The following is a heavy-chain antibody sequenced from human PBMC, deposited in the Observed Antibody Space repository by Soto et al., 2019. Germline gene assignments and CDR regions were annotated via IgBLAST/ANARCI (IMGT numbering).Heavy chain of an antibody. Sequence: SVKVSFKASGGTFSSYAISWVRQAPGQGLELMGGIIPIFGTANYAQKFQGRVTITADESTSTAYMELSSLRSEDTAVYYCARGRITIPYGMDDWGQCTTVTDSS. D-gene: IGHD3-3*01. CDR1: GGTFSSYA. V-gene: IGHV1-69*01. CDR3: ARGRITIPYGMDD. J-gene: IGHJ6*02. CDR2: IIPIFGTA.